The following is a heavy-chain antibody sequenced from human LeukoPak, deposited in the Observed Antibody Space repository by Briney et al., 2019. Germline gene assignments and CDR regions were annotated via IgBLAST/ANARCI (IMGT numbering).Heavy chain of an antibody. CDR1: GYTLTRYY. Sequence: ASVKVSCKASGYTLTRYYVHWVRQAPGQGLAWMGVINLSGGSTSYTQKFQGRVTMTRDTSTSTVYMELSSLRYEDTAVYYCARAPPVGATLDYWGQGTLVTVSS. J-gene: IGHJ4*02. CDR2: INLSGGST. V-gene: IGHV1-46*01. D-gene: IGHD1-26*01. CDR3: ARAPPVGATLDY.